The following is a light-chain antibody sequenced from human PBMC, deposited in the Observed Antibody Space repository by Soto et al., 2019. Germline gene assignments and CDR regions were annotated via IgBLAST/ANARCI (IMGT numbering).Light chain of an antibody. CDR1: KSNMRNNY. V-gene: IGLV1-51*01. J-gene: IGLJ2*01. CDR2: DNS. CDR3: GAWDASLSAV. Sequence: QSVLTQPPSVSAAPGQKVTISCSGSKSNMRNNYVSWYQHLPGTAPKLIIYDNSKLPTWIPDRFSGSKSGTSATLGITGLQTGDEADYYCGAWDASLSAVFGGGTKLPVL.